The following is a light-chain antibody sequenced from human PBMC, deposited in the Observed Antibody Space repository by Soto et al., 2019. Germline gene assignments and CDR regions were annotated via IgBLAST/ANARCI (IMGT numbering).Light chain of an antibody. CDR2: GAS. J-gene: IGKJ1*01. Sequence: ETVLTQSPGTLSLSPGERATLSCRASQRVSSSSLAWYQQKPGQAPRLLIYGASNRAIGIPDRFSGTGSGTDFTLTISRLEPEDFAVYYCQQFGTSRWTFGQGTKVDIK. CDR3: QQFGTSRWT. V-gene: IGKV3-20*01. CDR1: QRVSSSS.